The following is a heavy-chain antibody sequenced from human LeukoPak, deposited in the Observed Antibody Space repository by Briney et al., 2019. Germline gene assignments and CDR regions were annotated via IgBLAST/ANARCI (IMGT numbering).Heavy chain of an antibody. CDR1: GGSISSGDYH. J-gene: IGHJ4*02. CDR2: IYYSGST. V-gene: IGHV4-31*03. Sequence: PSQTLSLTCTVSGGSISSGDYHWSWIRQHPGKGLEWIGNIYYSGSTYYNPSLKSRVTISVDTSKSQFSLKLSSVTAADTAVYYCAREGYDSSYYYYLDYWGQGTLVTVSS. CDR3: AREGYDSSYYYYLDY. D-gene: IGHD3-22*01.